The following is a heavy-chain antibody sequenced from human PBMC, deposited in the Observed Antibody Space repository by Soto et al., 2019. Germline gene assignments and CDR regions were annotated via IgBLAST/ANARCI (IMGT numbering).Heavy chain of an antibody. J-gene: IGHJ3*02. V-gene: IGHV1-8*01. CDR2: MNPNSGNT. Sequence: GASVKVSCKASGYTFTSYDINWVRQATGQGLEWMGWMNPNSGNTGYAQKFQGRVTMTRNTSISTAYMELSSLRSEDTAVYYCASGDGGSADYYGSGLGGDAFDIWGQGTMVTVSS. CDR3: ASGDGGSADYYGSGLGGDAFDI. D-gene: IGHD3-10*01. CDR1: GYTFTSYD.